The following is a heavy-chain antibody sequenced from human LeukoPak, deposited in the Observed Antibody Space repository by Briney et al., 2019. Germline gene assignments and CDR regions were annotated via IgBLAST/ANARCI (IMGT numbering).Heavy chain of an antibody. D-gene: IGHD6-19*01. J-gene: IGHJ5*02. CDR2: IYYSGST. CDR3: ASSGWYDNWFDP. V-gene: IGHV4-59*01. CDR1: GGSISSYY. Sequence: KSSETLSLTCTVSGGSISSYYWSWIRQPPGKGLEWIGYIYYSGSTNYNPSLKSRVTISVDTSKNQFSLKLSSVTAADTAVYYCASSGWYDNWFDPWGQGTLVTVSS.